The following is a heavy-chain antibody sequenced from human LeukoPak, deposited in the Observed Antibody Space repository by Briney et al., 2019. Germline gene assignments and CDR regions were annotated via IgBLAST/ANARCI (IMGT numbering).Heavy chain of an antibody. D-gene: IGHD3-3*01. CDR1: GDSISRSNYY. CDR2: IYYSGST. J-gene: IGHJ4*02. V-gene: IGHV4-39*07. Sequence: SETLSLTCTVSGDSISRSNYYWGWVRQPPGKGLYWIGSIYYSGSTSYCPSLKSRVTISVDTSKNQFSLNLSSVTAADTAMYFCARVAPSTTFGVVSHRIFDHWGLGTLVTVSS. CDR3: ARVAPSTTFGVVSHRIFDH.